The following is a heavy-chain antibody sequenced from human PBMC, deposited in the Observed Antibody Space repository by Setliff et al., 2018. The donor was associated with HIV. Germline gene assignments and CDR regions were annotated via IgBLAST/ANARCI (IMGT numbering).Heavy chain of an antibody. V-gene: IGHV4-39*07. Sequence: SETLSLTCTVSGDSASNSRYYWAWIRQPPGKGLEWIGEINRSGSANYNRSLKSRVTMSVDTSKRQFSLKLDSVTAADTAIYYCARQSTVAAAGFDFWGQGTLVTVSS. D-gene: IGHD6-13*01. CDR1: GDSASNSRYY. CDR3: ARQSTVAAAGFDF. J-gene: IGHJ4*02. CDR2: INRSGSA.